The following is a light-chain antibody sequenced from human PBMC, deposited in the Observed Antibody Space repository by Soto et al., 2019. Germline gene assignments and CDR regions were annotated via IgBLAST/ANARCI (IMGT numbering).Light chain of an antibody. CDR1: QSVSSSY. V-gene: IGKV3-20*01. CDR2: GAS. CDR3: QQDGGSSRCS. Sequence: EIVLTQSPGTLSLSPGERATLSCRASQSVSSSYLAGYQQKPGQAPRLLIYGASSRATGIPDRFSGGGSGTVFALTFSSPEPEAFAVYYCQQDGGSSRCSFGRRTKLEI. J-gene: IGKJ2*01.